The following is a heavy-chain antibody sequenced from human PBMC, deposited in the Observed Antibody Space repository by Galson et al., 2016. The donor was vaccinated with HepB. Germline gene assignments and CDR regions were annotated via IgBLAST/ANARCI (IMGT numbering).Heavy chain of an antibody. CDR3: ARRDGFNYSGFDT. V-gene: IGHV4-4*02. D-gene: IGHD5-24*01. CDR2: IFHSGST. CDR1: GGSINTTTW. Sequence: SETLSLTCVVSGGSINTTTWWSWVRQPPGKGLEWIGEIFHSGSTYYSPSLKSRGSLSVDKSKNLFSLKLTSVTAADTAVYYCARRDGFNYSGFDTWGQGTLVTVSS. J-gene: IGHJ5*02.